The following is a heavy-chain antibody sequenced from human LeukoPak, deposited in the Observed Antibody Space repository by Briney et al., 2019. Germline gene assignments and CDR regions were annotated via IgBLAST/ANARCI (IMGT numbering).Heavy chain of an antibody. CDR2: ISSSGSTI. Sequence: GGSLRLSCAASGFTFSSYEMNWVRQAPGKGLEWVSYISSSGSTIYYADSVKGRFTISRDNAKNSLYLQMNSLRAEDTAVYYCARDVSSSWYFNYGRDVWGQGTTVTVSS. J-gene: IGHJ6*01. CDR1: GFTFSSYE. D-gene: IGHD6-13*01. CDR3: ARDVSSSWYFNYGRDV. V-gene: IGHV3-48*03.